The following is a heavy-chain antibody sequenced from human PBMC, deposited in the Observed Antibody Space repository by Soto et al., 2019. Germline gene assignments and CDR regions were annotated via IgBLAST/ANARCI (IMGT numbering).Heavy chain of an antibody. CDR1: GLSISSDNW. Sequence: QVQLQESGPGLVRPSGTVSLTCAVSGLSISSDNWWSWVRQPPGKGLEWIGEIHHSGSTNYNPSLKSRVTMSVGPSKDLFSLTLNSVTAADTAFYYCARDQGSHPGDWGQGNLVSVSS. D-gene: IGHD6-13*01. CDR2: IHHSGST. CDR3: ARDQGSHPGD. V-gene: IGHV4-4*02. J-gene: IGHJ4*02.